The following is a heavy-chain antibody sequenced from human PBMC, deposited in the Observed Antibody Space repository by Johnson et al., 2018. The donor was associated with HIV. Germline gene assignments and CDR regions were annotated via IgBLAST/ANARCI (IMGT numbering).Heavy chain of an antibody. V-gene: IGHV3-23*04. Sequence: MLLVESGGGLVQPGGSLRLSCAASGFTFSCYWMSWVRQAPGKGLEWVSAISGSGGSTYYADSVKGRFTISRDNSKNTLYLQMNSLRAEDTAVYYCAKAIGGHDAFDIWGQGTMVTVSS. J-gene: IGHJ3*02. CDR2: ISGSGGST. D-gene: IGHD3-16*01. CDR1: GFTFSCYW. CDR3: AKAIGGHDAFDI.